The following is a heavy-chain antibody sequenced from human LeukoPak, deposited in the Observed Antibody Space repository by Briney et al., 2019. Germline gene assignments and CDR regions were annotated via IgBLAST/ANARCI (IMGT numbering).Heavy chain of an antibody. CDR2: TSGSGAST. V-gene: IGHV3-23*01. CDR1: GFTFSSYA. J-gene: IGHJ4*02. Sequence: GGSLRLSCAASGFTFSSYAMSWVRQAPGKGLEWVSATSGSGASTHYADSVKGRFTISRDNSKNTLYLQMNSLRAEDTAVYYCAKIVQFTAATGTGLESWGQGTRVTVSP. CDR3: AKIVQFTAATGTGLES. D-gene: IGHD6-13*01.